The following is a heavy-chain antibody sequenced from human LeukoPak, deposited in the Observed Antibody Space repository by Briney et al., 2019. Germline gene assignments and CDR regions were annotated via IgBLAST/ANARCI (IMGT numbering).Heavy chain of an antibody. CDR2: ISGNGGST. V-gene: IGHV3-23*01. CDR1: GFTFSSYA. D-gene: IGHD2-21*01. CDR3: AKDFRIGYSAHFDY. J-gene: IGHJ4*02. Sequence: PGGSLRLSCAASGFTFSSYAMSWVRQAPGKGLEWVSAISGNGGSTYYADSVKGRFSISRDNSKNTLYLQMDSLRGEDTAVYYCAKDFRIGYSAHFDYWGQGALVTVSS.